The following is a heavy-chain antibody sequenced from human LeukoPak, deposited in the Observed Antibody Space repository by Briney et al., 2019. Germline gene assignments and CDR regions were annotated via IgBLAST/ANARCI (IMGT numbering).Heavy chain of an antibody. CDR1: GFTFSSYG. CDR3: AKDVEYYEGSGSYLQPNYYYAMDV. J-gene: IGHJ6*02. D-gene: IGHD3-10*01. V-gene: IGHV3-30*18. Sequence: GGSLRLSCAASGFTFSSYGMHWVRQAPGKGLEWVAVISYDGSNQYYADSVKGRFTISRDNSKNTLYLQMNSLRAEDTAVYYCAKDVEYYEGSGSYLQPNYYYAMDVWGQGTTVTVSS. CDR2: ISYDGSNQ.